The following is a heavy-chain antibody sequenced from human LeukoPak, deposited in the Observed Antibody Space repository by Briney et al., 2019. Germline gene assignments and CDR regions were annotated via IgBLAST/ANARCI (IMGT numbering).Heavy chain of an antibody. V-gene: IGHV4-59*08. J-gene: IGHJ3*02. CDR1: GDSISSYY. CDR2: IYYSGST. Sequence: SETLSLTCTVSGDSISSYYGSWLRQPPGKGLEWIGYIYYSGSTNYNPSRKSRVTIPVDTSKNQFSLTLSSVTAAHTAVYYCARQTLDAFDMWGQGTMLTVS. CDR3: ARQTLDAFDM.